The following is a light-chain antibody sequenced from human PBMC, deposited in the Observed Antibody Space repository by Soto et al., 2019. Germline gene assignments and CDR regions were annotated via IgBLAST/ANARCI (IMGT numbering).Light chain of an antibody. J-gene: IGKJ1*01. CDR2: GAS. CDR3: QRYGG. Sequence: EIVLTQSPGTLSLSPGERATLSCRANQDLTDRYLAWYQQKPAQAPRLLIYGASSRATGIPDRFSGSGSGTDFTLTISRLEPEDFAVYYCQRYGGFGQGTKVDIK. V-gene: IGKV3-20*01. CDR1: QDLTDRY.